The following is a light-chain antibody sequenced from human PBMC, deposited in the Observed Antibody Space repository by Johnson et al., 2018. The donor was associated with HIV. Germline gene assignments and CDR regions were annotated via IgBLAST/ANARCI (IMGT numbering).Light chain of an antibody. Sequence: QAVLTQPPSASGTPGQKVTISCSGSNSNIGNNYVSWYQQLPGTAPQLLIYDNNKRPSGIPDRFSGSKSGTSATLGITGLQTGDEADYYCGTWDSSLSAYVFGTGTKVTVL. J-gene: IGLJ1*01. V-gene: IGLV1-51*01. CDR3: GTWDSSLSAYV. CDR1: NSNIGNNY. CDR2: DNN.